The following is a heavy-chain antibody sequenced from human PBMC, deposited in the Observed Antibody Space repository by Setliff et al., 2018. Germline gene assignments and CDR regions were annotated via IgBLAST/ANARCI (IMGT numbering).Heavy chain of an antibody. CDR1: GFFFRSYE. D-gene: IGHD5-18*01. CDR3: ATTRVWIPVLDS. Sequence: GGSLRLSCAASGFFFRSYEMNWVRQTPGKGLECVSSISSISKYIYYADSVKGRFTISRDNARNPVYLQMNSLRAEDTAIYYCATTRVWIPVLDSCGQGTLVTVS. J-gene: IGHJ4*02. CDR2: ISSISKYI. V-gene: IGHV3-21*04.